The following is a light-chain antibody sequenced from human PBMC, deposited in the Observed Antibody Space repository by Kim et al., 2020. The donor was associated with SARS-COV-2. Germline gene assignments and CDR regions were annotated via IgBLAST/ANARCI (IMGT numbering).Light chain of an antibody. J-gene: IGLJ2*01. Sequence: GRRVTISCSGSSSNVGSNDVNWYQQFPGTAPKLLVSVNNHRPSGVPDRFSASKSATSASLAISGLQSEDEADYYCATWDDRLNGVIFGGGTKVTVL. CDR2: VNN. CDR3: ATWDDRLNGVI. V-gene: IGLV1-44*01. CDR1: SSNVGSND.